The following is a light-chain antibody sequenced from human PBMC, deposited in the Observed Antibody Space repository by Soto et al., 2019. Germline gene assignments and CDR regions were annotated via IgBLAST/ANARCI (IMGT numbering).Light chain of an antibody. CDR1: QSITSTY. CDR3: QQYGSSPWT. J-gene: IGKJ1*01. CDR2: GVS. V-gene: IGKV3-20*01. Sequence: EIVLTQSPGTLSLSPGERATLSCRASQSITSTYLAWYQQKPGQAPRPLIYGVSSRATDIQDRFSGSGSGTDFTLSIRRLEPEDFAVYYCQQYGSSPWTVGQGTKVDIK.